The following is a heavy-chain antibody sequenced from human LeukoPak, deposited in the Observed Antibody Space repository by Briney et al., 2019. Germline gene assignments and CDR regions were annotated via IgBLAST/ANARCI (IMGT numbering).Heavy chain of an antibody. CDR1: GFTFSSYS. J-gene: IGHJ4*02. CDR2: ITSSSSYI. V-gene: IGHV3-21*01. D-gene: IGHD6-6*01. CDR3: ARDRLVLRPRSSSDY. Sequence: KAGGSLRLSCAASGFTFSSYSMNWVRQAPGKGLEWVSSITSSSSYIYYADSVKGHFTVSRDDAKNSLYLQMNSLRAEDTAIYYCARDRLVLRPRSSSDYWGQGTLVIVSS.